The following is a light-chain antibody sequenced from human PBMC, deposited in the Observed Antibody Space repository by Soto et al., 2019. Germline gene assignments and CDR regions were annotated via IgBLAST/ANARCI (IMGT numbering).Light chain of an antibody. CDR2: DAS. Sequence: EKVMTQSPATLSVSPGERATLSCRASQSVRSNLAWYQQKPGQPPRLLIYDASTRATGIPSRFSGSGSGTEFTLTISSLKSEAFAVYYCQQYDNWTRTFGQGTKVDIK. V-gene: IGKV3-15*01. J-gene: IGKJ1*01. CDR3: QQYDNWTRT. CDR1: QSVRSN.